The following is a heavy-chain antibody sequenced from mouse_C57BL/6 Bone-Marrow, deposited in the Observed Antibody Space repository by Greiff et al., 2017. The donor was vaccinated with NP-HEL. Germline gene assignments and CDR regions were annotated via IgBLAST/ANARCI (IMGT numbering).Heavy chain of an antibody. CDR3: ARYIGWYFDV. J-gene: IGHJ1*03. V-gene: IGHV7-3*01. CDR1: GFTFTDYY. Sequence: EVNVVETGGGLVQPGGAASGFTFTDYYMSWVRQPPGKALEWLGFIRNKANGYTTEYSASVKGRFTISRDNSQSILYLQMNALGAEDSATYYSARYIGWYFDVWGTGTTVTVSS. CDR2: IRNKANGYTT.